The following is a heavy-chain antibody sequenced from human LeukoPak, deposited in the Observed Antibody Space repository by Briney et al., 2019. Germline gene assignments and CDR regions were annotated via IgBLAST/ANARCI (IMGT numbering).Heavy chain of an antibody. D-gene: IGHD4-17*01. J-gene: IGHJ4*02. CDR1: GDSISSYY. Sequence: SETLSLTCTVSGDSISSYYWSWIRQPPGKGLEWIGYIYYSGSTNYNPSLKSRVTISLDTSKSQFSLRVSSVTAADTAVYYCARAMDSGDYSFDYWGQGTLVTVSS. V-gene: IGHV4-59*01. CDR3: ARAMDSGDYSFDY. CDR2: IYYSGST.